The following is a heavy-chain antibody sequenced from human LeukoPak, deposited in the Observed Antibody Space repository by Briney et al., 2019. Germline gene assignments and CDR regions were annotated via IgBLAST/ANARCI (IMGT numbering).Heavy chain of an antibody. CDR1: GGSISPYY. CDR3: ASKSSDHGELRFDY. Sequence: SETLSLTCTVSGGSISPYYWSWIRQPPGKGLEWIGYIHYSGSTNYNPSLKSRVSMSVDTSKNQFSLKLNSVTAADTAVYYCASKSSDHGELRFDYWGQGTLVTVSS. J-gene: IGHJ4*02. CDR2: IHYSGST. D-gene: IGHD4-17*01. V-gene: IGHV4-59*01.